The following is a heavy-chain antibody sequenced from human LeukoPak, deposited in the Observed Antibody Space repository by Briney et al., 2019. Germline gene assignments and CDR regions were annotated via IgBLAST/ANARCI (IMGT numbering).Heavy chain of an antibody. D-gene: IGHD2-2*01. V-gene: IGHV3-7*01. CDR2: IKQDGSEK. Sequence: GGSLRLSCAASGFTFSGYWMSWVRQAPGRGLEWVANIKQDGSEKYYVDSVKGRFTISRDNAKNSLYLQMDSLRAEDTAVYYCARDLYCSTTGCYVRNYFDYWGQGTLVTVSS. CDR3: ARDLYCSTTGCYVRNYFDY. CDR1: GFTFSGYW. J-gene: IGHJ4*02.